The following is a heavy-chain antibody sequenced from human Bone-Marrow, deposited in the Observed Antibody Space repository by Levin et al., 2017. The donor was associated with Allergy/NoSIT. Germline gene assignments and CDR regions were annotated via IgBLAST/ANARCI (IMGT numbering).Heavy chain of an antibody. D-gene: IGHD1-1*01. V-gene: IGHV3-11*01. J-gene: IGHJ5*02. CDR1: GFTFSDYY. Sequence: KPGGSLRLSCAASGFTFSDYYMSWIRQAPGKGLEWISYISPTTSTIYYADSVKGRFTISRDNANSSLFLQMNSLRADDSAIYYCARGAPLERFDPWGQGTLVTVSS. CDR2: ISPTTSTI. CDR3: ARGAPLERFDP.